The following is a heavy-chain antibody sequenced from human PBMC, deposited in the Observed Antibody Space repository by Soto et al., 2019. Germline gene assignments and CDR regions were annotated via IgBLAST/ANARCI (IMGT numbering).Heavy chain of an antibody. CDR3: ARDIVVVPAATPPDY. V-gene: IGHV1-18*01. CDR2: ISAYNGNT. CDR1: GYTFTSYG. J-gene: IGHJ4*02. Sequence: QVQLVQSGAEVKKPGASVKVSCKASGYTFTSYGISWVRQAPGQGLEWMGWISAYNGNTNYAQKLQGRVTMTTDTSXXTGYMELRSLRSDDTAVYYCARDIVVVPAATPPDYWGQGTLVTVSS. D-gene: IGHD2-2*01.